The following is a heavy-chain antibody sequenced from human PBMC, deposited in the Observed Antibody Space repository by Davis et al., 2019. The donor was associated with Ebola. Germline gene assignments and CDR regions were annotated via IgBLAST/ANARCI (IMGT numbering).Heavy chain of an antibody. CDR3: ARGTTPSITIFGVVINYGMDV. Sequence: AASVKVSCKASGGTFSSYAISWVRQAPGQGLEWMGRIIPILGIANYAQKFQGRVTITADKSTSTAYMELSSLRSEDTAVYYCARGTTPSITIFGVVINYGMDVWGQGTTVTVSS. CDR2: IIPILGIA. CDR1: GGTFSSYA. V-gene: IGHV1-69*04. D-gene: IGHD3-3*01. J-gene: IGHJ6*02.